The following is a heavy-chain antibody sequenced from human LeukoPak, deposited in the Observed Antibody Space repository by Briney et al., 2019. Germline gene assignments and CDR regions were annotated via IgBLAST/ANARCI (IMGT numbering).Heavy chain of an antibody. CDR2: IYYSGTT. CDR1: GGSISSGGYY. CDR3: ARGGWSLDL. V-gene: IGHV4-61*08. D-gene: IGHD1-26*01. J-gene: IGHJ2*01. Sequence: SQTLSLTCTVSGGSISSGGYYWSWIRQSPGKGLEWIGYIYYSGTTNYNPPLESRVTISVDTSKNQFSLKLTSVTAADTAVYFCARGGWSLDLWGRGTLVAVSS.